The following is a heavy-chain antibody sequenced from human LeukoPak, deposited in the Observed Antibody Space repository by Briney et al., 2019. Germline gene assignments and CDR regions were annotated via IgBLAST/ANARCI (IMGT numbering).Heavy chain of an antibody. J-gene: IGHJ4*02. CDR3: AGRRVLDASFDY. D-gene: IGHD3-16*01. CDR1: GFTVSGNY. CDR2: IYSSDNT. V-gene: IGHV3-66*02. Sequence: GGSLRLSCAASGFTVSGNYMSWVRQAPGKGLEWVSVIYSSDNTYYVDSVKGRFTISRDNSKNTLYLQMNSLRAEDTAVYYCAGRRVLDASFDYWGQGTLVTVSS.